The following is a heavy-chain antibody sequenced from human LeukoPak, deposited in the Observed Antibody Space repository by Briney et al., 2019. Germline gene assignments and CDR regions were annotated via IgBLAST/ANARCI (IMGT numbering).Heavy chain of an antibody. Sequence: GGSLRLSCAASGFTSSSYGMHWVRQAPGKGLEWVAFIRYDGSNKYYADSVKGRFTISRDNSKSTLYLQMNSLRAEDTAVYYCAKWKDYYDSSGYYGVYYYMDVWGKGTTVTVSS. CDR2: IRYDGSNK. CDR3: AKWKDYYDSSGYYGVYYYMDV. CDR1: GFTSSSYG. J-gene: IGHJ6*03. V-gene: IGHV3-30*02. D-gene: IGHD3-22*01.